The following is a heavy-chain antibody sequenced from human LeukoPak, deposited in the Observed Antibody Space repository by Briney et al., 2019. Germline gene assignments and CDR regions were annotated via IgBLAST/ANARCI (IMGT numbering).Heavy chain of an antibody. D-gene: IGHD3-22*01. J-gene: IGHJ4*02. CDR1: GFTVSSNY. V-gene: IGHV3-66*01. CDR2: IYSGGST. Sequence: PGGSLRLSCAASGFTVSSNYMSWVRQAPGKGLEWVSVIYSGGSTYYADSVKGRFTISRDNAKNSLYLQMNSLRAEDTAVYYCARARRTMIAEGGCFDYWGQGTLVTVSS. CDR3: ARARRTMIAEGGCFDY.